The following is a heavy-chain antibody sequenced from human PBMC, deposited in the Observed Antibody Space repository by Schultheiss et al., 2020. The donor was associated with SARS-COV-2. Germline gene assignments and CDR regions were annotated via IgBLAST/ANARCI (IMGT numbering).Heavy chain of an antibody. CDR3: ARDRVDSGGWEIPNWFDS. CDR1: GGSISSSSYY. J-gene: IGHJ5*01. V-gene: IGHV4-39*07. CDR2: IYYSGST. D-gene: IGHD6-19*01. Sequence: SQTLSLTCTVSGGSISSSSYYWGWIRQPPGKGLEWIGSIYYSGSTYYNPSHKSRVIISVDTSKNQFSLRLSSVTAADTAVYYCARDRVDSGGWEIPNWFDSWGQGTLVTVSS.